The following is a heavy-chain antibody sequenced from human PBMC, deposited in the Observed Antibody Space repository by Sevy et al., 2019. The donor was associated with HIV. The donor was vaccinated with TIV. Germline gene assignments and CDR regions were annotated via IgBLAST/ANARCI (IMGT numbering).Heavy chain of an antibody. CDR1: GFAFYDYS. V-gene: IGHV3-23*01. CDR2: FSFGCGKI. CDR3: AREGCTRPHDY. D-gene: IGHD2-8*01. J-gene: IGHJ4*02. Sequence: GGSLRLSCAASGFAFYDYSMSWIRQAPGKGLEWVATFSFGCGKINYADSVKGRFTISRDISKNSFYLQMDNLGVEDTALYYCAREGCTRPHDYWGQGTRVTVSS.